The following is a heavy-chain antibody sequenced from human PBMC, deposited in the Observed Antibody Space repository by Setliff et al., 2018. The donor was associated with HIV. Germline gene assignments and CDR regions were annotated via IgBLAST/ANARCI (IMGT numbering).Heavy chain of an antibody. CDR3: AKGSGFYDY. J-gene: IGHJ4*02. CDR1: GFTVSSNY. V-gene: IGHV3-53*01. Sequence: SGGSLRLSCTVSGFTVSSNYMTWVRQAPGKGLEWVALMYDGGSTYYADSVKGRFTITRDISENTLDLQMNSLRVDDTAVYYCAKGSGFYDYWGQGTLVTVSS. D-gene: IGHD3-22*01. CDR2: MYDGGST.